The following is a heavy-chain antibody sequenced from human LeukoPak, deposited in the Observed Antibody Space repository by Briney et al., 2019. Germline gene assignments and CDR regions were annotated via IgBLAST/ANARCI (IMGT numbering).Heavy chain of an antibody. D-gene: IGHD3-9*01. Sequence: NTSETLSLTCTVSGYSISSGYYWGWIRQPPGKGLEWIGSGSTYYNPSLKSRVTISVDTSKNQFSLKLSSVTAADTAVYYCARGILRSGSYVDYWGQGTLVTVSS. CDR1: GYSISSGYY. CDR3: ARGILRSGSYVDY. V-gene: IGHV4-38-2*02. CDR2: SGST. J-gene: IGHJ4*02.